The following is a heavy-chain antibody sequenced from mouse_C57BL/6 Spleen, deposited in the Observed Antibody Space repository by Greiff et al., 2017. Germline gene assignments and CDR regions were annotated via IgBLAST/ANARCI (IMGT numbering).Heavy chain of an antibody. V-gene: IGHV5-9-1*02. CDR2: ISSGGDYT. Sequence: EVMLVESGEGLVKPGGSLKLSCAASGFTFSSYAMSWVRQTPEKRLEWVAYISSGGDYTYYTDTVKGRFTISRGNARNTLYLQVSSLRSEDTAMYSCTREAMVTDGWFAYWGQGTLVTVSA. J-gene: IGHJ3*01. CDR1: GFTFSSYA. CDR3: TREAMVTDGWFAY. D-gene: IGHD2-2*01.